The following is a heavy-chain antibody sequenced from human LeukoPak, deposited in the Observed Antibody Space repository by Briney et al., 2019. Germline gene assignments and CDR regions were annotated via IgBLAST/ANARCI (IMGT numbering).Heavy chain of an antibody. J-gene: IGHJ6*03. CDR1: GGSISSYY. CDR2: SYYSGSA. CDR3: ARVFTVTTPRYYYYMDV. V-gene: IGHV4-59*01. Sequence: SETLSLTCTVSGGSISSYYWSWIRQPPGKGLEWMGYSYYSGSANYNPSLTSRVTISVVTYKNQSYLKLSSVTAADTAVYYCARVFTVTTPRYYYYMDVWGKGTTVTVSS. D-gene: IGHD4-17*01.